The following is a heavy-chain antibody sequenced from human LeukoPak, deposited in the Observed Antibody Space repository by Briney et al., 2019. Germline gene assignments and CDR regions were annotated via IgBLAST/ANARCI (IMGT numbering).Heavy chain of an antibody. J-gene: IGHJ3*02. D-gene: IGHD3-22*01. CDR1: GGTFSSYA. CDR2: IIPIFGTA. Sequence: GASVKVSFKASGGTFSSYAISWVRQAPGQGLEWMGGIIPIFGTANYAQKFQGRVTITADESTSTAYMELSSLRSEDTAVYYCARNYYDSSGPHPDAFDIWGQGTMVTVPS. CDR3: ARNYYDSSGPHPDAFDI. V-gene: IGHV1-69*01.